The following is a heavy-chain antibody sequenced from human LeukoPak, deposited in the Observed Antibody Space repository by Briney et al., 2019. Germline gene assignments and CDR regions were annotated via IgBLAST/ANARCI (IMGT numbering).Heavy chain of an antibody. J-gene: IGHJ4*02. Sequence: SQTLSLTCAISGDTVSSNLGAWNWIRQSPSRGLEWLGRTYYTSKWYNEYAVSVNSRITISPDTSKNQFSLHLSSMTPDDTAVYYCARGWFATSFDYWGQGALVTASS. CDR2: TYYTSKWYN. V-gene: IGHV6-1*01. D-gene: IGHD3-10*01. CDR3: ARGWFATSFDY. CDR1: GDTVSSNLGA.